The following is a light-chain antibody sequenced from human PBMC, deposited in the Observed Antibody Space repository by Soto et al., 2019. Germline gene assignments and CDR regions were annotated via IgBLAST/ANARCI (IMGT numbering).Light chain of an antibody. CDR3: QQYNSYPIT. CDR1: QDISSY. J-gene: IGKJ5*01. CDR2: AAS. Sequence: IQLTQSPSSLSASVGDRVTITCRATQDISSYLGWYQQKPGKAPKLLIYAASTLQRGVPSRFSGSGSGTEFTLTISSLQPDDFATYYCQQYNSYPITFGQGTRLEI. V-gene: IGKV1-9*01.